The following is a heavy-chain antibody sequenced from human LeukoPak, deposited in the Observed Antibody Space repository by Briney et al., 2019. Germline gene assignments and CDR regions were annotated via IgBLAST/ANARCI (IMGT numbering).Heavy chain of an antibody. CDR3: TRAHDSDAFDI. Sequence: MSGGSLRLSCAASGFTFSSYSMNWVRQAPGKGLEWVSSISSSSSYIYYADSVKGRFTISRDNAKNSLYLQMNSLRAEDTAVYYCTRAHDSDAFDIWGQGTMVTVSS. J-gene: IGHJ3*02. CDR1: GFTFSSYS. V-gene: IGHV3-21*01. D-gene: IGHD1-1*01. CDR2: ISSSSSYI.